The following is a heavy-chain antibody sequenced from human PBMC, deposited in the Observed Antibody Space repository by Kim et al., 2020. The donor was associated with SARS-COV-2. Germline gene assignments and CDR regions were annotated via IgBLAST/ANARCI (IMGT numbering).Heavy chain of an antibody. Sequence: GGSLRLSCSASGFTFNDYAMHWVRQAPGKGLEWVTGLYWNGGGIVYADSVRGRSSVSRDNAENSVYLQMHSLRVEDTAIYYCGKDIDKILTAHIVNWGQG. D-gene: IGHD3-9*01. CDR1: GFTFNDYA. CDR3: GKDIDKILTAHIVN. CDR2: LYWNGGGI. V-gene: IGHV3-9*01. J-gene: IGHJ1*01.